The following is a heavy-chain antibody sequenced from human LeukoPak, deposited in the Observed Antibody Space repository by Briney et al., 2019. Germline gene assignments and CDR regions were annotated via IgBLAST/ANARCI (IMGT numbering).Heavy chain of an antibody. V-gene: IGHV3-23*01. D-gene: IGHD1-1*01. CDR2: IRGSGGST. Sequence: GGSLRLSCAASGFTFSSYAMSWVRQAPGKGLEWVSAIRGSGGSTYYADSVKGRFTISRDNSKNTLYLQMNSLRAEDTAVYYCAKSARERALSDYYYGMDVWGQGTTVTVSS. J-gene: IGHJ6*02. CDR1: GFTFSSYA. CDR3: AKSARERALSDYYYGMDV.